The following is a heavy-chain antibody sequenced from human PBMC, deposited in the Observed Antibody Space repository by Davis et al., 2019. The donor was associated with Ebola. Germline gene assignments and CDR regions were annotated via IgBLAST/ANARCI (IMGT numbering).Heavy chain of an antibody. CDR3: ARDAYYYDSSGYSYYFDY. J-gene: IGHJ4*02. V-gene: IGHV4-34*01. Sequence: MPGGSLRLSCAVYGGSFSGYYWSWIRQPPGKGLEWIGEINHSGSTNYNPSLKSRVTISVDTSKNQFSLKLSSVTAADTAVYYCARDAYYYDSSGYSYYFDYWGQGTLVTVSS. CDR1: GGSFSGYY. D-gene: IGHD3-22*01. CDR2: INHSGST.